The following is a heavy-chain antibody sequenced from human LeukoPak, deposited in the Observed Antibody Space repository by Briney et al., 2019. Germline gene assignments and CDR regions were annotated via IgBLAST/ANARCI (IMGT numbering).Heavy chain of an antibody. J-gene: IGHJ4*02. V-gene: IGHV1-18*01. CDR3: ARRHTDSSEGFDY. CDR1: GFTFTSFG. D-gene: IGHD6-6*01. CDR2: ISAYNGNT. Sequence: ASVKVSCKASGFTFTSFGFSWVRQAPGQGLEWMGWISAYNGNTNYAQSLQGRVTMTSDTSISTAYMDLSRLRSDDTAVYYCARRHTDSSEGFDYWGQGTLVTVSS.